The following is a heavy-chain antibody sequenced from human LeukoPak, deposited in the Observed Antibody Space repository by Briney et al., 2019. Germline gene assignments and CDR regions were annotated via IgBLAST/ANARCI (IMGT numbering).Heavy chain of an antibody. J-gene: IGHJ4*02. CDR2: IRSDGSNE. CDR3: AKDSSSMMGDFDH. Sequence: SGGSLRLSCAASGFTVSSNYMSWVRQAPGKGLEWVAFIRSDGSNEYYADSVKGRFTISRDISKNTVYLQMNGLRPEDTAVYYCAKDSSSMMGDFDHWGQGTLVSVSS. CDR1: GFTVSSNY. V-gene: IGHV3-30*02. D-gene: IGHD3-16*01.